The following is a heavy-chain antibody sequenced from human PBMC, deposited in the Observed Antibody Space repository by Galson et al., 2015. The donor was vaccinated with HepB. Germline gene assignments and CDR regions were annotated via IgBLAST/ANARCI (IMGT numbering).Heavy chain of an antibody. CDR2: ISSSSSYT. J-gene: IGHJ4*02. Sequence: SLRLSCAASGFTFSDYYMSWIRQAPGKGLEWVSYISSSSSYTNYADSVKGRFTISRDNAKNSLYLQMNSLRAEDTAVYYCARAPELSNYFDYWGQGTLVTVSS. CDR1: GFTFSDYY. V-gene: IGHV3-11*06. CDR3: ARAPELSNYFDY. D-gene: IGHD1-7*01.